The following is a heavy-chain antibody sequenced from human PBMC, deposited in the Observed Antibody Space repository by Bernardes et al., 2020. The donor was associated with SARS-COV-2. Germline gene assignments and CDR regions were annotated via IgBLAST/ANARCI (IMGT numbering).Heavy chain of an antibody. J-gene: IGHJ4*02. CDR1: GGTFSSYT. V-gene: IGHV1-69*04. CDR3: ARDLYYGSGGVDY. CDR2: IIPILGIA. D-gene: IGHD3-10*01. Sequence: SVKVSCKASGGTFSSYTISWVRQAPGQGLEWMGRIIPILGIANYAQKFQGRVTITADKSTSTAYMELSSLRSEDTAVYYCARDLYYGSGGVDYWGQGTLVTVSS.